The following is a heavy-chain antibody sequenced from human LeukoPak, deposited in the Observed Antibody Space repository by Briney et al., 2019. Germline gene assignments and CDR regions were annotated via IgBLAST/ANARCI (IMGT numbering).Heavy chain of an antibody. V-gene: IGHV1-2*02. J-gene: IGHJ5*01. CDR2: FNPNSGGS. Sequence: ASVKVSCKASVYTFTDYYIQWVRQAPAQGLEWMGCFNPNSGGSDYAQKFQGRVTMTGDTSISSGYMELSRLISDDTAVYYCAREKLRYFEKTGFDSWGQGTLVTVSS. D-gene: IGHD3-9*01. CDR3: AREKLRYFEKTGFDS. CDR1: VYTFTDYY.